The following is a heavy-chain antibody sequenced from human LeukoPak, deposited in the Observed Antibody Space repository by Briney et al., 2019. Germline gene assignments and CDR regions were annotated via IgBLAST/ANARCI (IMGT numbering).Heavy chain of an antibody. CDR3: AKAAGTGAFDI. CDR1: RFTFRNYA. J-gene: IGHJ3*02. CDR2: ISGSGGTT. D-gene: IGHD1-7*01. Sequence: WGSLRLSSAASRFTFRNYAMSWVRQAPGKGPEWVSGISGSGGTTYYGGSVKGGFTISKDNSKSTMFMQMNGLRSEDTAVYYCAKAAGTGAFDIWGQGTTVTVSS. V-gene: IGHV3-23*01.